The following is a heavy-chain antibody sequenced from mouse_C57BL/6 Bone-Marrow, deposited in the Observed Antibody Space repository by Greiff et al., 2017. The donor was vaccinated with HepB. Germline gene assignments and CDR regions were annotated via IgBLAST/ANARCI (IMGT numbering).Heavy chain of an antibody. Sequence: EVKLQESGGGLVKPGGSLKLSCAASGFTFSDYGMHWVRQAPEKGLEWVAYISSGSSTIYYADTVKGRFTISRDNAKNTLFLQMTSLRSEDTAMYYCARLGTGTYFDYWGQGTTLTVSS. CDR3: ARLGTGTYFDY. D-gene: IGHD4-1*01. J-gene: IGHJ2*01. V-gene: IGHV5-17*01. CDR2: ISSGSSTI. CDR1: GFTFSDYG.